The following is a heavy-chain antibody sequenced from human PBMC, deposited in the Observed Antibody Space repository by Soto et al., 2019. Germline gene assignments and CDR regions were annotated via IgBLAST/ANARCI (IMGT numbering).Heavy chain of an antibody. CDR2: INDRGSI. J-gene: IGHJ2*01. Sequence: QVQLQQWGAGPLRPLETLSLTCGVSGGSFSGYYWAWIRQSPGKGLEWIGEINDRGSINYNPSLKSRVSISIDTSESHYSLNLSSVTAADTAVYYCARESHDILTGPPWVWYFDLWGRGTLVTVSS. D-gene: IGHD3-9*01. V-gene: IGHV4-34*01. CDR1: GGSFSGYY. CDR3: ARESHDILTGPPWVWYFDL.